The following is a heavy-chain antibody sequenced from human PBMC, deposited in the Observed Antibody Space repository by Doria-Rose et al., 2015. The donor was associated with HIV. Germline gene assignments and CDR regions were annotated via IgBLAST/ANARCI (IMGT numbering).Heavy chain of an antibody. CDR2: IFSDDER. CDR3: ARIKSSRWYHKYYFDF. Sequence: SGPVLVKPTETLTLTCTVSGVSLSSPGMGVSWIRQPPGKALEWLANIFSDDERSYETSLKSRLTISRGTSKSQVVLTMTDMDPVDTATYYCARIKSSRWYHKYYFDFWGQGTLVIVSP. V-gene: IGHV2-26*01. D-gene: IGHD6-13*01. CDR1: GVSLSSPGMG. J-gene: IGHJ4*02.